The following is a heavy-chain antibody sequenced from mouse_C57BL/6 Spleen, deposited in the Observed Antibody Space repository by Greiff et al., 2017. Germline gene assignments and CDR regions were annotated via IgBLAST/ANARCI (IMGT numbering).Heavy chain of an antibody. D-gene: IGHD1-1*01. CDR2: IDPSDSET. J-gene: IGHJ2*01. V-gene: IGHV1-52*01. CDR3: ARSEGTTYFDY. CDR1: GYTFTSYW. Sequence: QVQLQQPGAELVRPGSSVKLSCKASGYTFTSYWMHWVKQRPIQGLEWIGNIDPSDSETHYNQKFKDKATLTVDKSSSTAYMQLSSLTSEDSAVYYCARSEGTTYFDYWGQGTTLTVSS.